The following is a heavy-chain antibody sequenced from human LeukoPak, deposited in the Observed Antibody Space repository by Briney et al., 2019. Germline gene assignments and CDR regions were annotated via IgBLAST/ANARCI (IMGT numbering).Heavy chain of an antibody. CDR3: ARGDAVADYGMVV. D-gene: IGHD6-19*01. CDR2: SNAGNGNT. J-gene: IGHJ6*02. V-gene: IGHV1-3*02. CDR1: GYTFSTYA. Sequence: ASVKVSCKASGYTFSTYAMHWVRQAPGQRLEWMGWSNAGNGNTQYSQGFQGRLTITRDTAASTAYMELSSLRSDDMAVYYCARGDAVADYGMVVWGQGTTVSVSS.